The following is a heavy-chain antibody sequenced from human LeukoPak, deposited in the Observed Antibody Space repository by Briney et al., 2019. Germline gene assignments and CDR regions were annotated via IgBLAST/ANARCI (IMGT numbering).Heavy chain of an antibody. J-gene: IGHJ3*02. V-gene: IGHV4-59*12. Sequence: SETLSLTCTVSGGSISSYYWSWIRQPPGKGLEWLGYIYYSGSTNYNPSLKSRVTISVDTSKNQFSLKLSSVTAADMAVYYCARDLGRITIFGVAPYAFDIWGQGTMVTVSS. CDR3: ARDLGRITIFGVAPYAFDI. CDR1: GGSISSYY. D-gene: IGHD3-3*01. CDR2: IYYSGST.